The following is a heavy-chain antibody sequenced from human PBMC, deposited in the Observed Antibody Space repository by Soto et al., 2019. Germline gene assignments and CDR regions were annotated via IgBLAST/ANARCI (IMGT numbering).Heavy chain of an antibody. CDR1: GLTVMISY. J-gene: IGHJ4*02. CDR2: IYSAGST. Sequence: WLCXRLSCSSCGLTVMISYMSLLRQAPGKGLQWVSVIYSAGSTYYANSVKGRFTISRDISTNMVYLQMSSLTDEDTAVYYCARDRDREYSRDIFFDIRGQGALVTVSS. D-gene: IGHD5-18*01. V-gene: IGHV3-53*01. CDR3: ARDRDREYSRDIFFDI.